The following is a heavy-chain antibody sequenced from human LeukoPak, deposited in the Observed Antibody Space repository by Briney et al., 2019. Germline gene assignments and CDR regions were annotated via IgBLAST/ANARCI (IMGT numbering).Heavy chain of an antibody. CDR3: ARDSGTAGEVKFDP. V-gene: IGHV4-4*07. J-gene: IGHJ5*02. D-gene: IGHD3-10*01. Sequence: SETLSLTCTVSGDSISRYYWSWIRQPAGKGLEWIGRIYNGGIITYNPSLKSRVTMSIDTSNNQFSLRLRFVTAADTAVYYCARDSGTAGEVKFDPWGQGTLVTVSS. CDR1: GDSISRYY. CDR2: IYNGGII.